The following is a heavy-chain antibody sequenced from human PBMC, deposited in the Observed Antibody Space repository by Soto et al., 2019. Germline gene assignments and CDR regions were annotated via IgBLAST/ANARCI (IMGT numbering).Heavy chain of an antibody. D-gene: IGHD3-22*01. CDR3: AKDPPRYYYDISSAPWFNP. CDR2: ISGSGGST. CDR1: GFTFSSYA. Sequence: EVQLLESGGGLVQPGGSLRLSCAASGFTFSSYAMSWVRQAPGKGLEWVSAISGSGGSTYYADSVKGRFTISRDNSKNTLYLQMNSLRAEDTAVYYCAKDPPRYYYDISSAPWFNPWGQGTLVTVSS. J-gene: IGHJ5*02. V-gene: IGHV3-23*01.